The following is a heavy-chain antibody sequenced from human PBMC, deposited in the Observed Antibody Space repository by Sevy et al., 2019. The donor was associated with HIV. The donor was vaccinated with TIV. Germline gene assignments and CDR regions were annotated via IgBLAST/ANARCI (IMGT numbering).Heavy chain of an antibody. Sequence: GGSLRLSCVASGFNFNIYSMSWVRQAPWKGLEWVSTLSFGCGRINHADSVQGRFTMSRDVSKKTVYLEMNSLRAEDTAVYYCAREGCTRPHDHWGQGTLVTVSS. D-gene: IGHD2-8*01. CDR1: GFNFNIYS. CDR2: LSFGCGRI. V-gene: IGHV3-23*01. CDR3: AREGCTRPHDH. J-gene: IGHJ4*02.